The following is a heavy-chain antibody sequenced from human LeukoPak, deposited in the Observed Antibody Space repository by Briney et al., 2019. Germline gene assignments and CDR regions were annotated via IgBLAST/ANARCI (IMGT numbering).Heavy chain of an antibody. D-gene: IGHD3-22*01. V-gene: IGHV3-23*01. CDR2: ISGSGGST. J-gene: IGHJ4*02. Sequence: GGSLRLSCAASGFTFSSYGMSWVRQAPGKGLEWVSVISGSGGSTYYADSVKGRFTISRDNSKSTQYLQMNSLRAEDTAVYYCAKLNYDSSVHYSNYFDYWGQGTLVIVSS. CDR1: GFTFSSYG. CDR3: AKLNYDSSVHYSNYFDY.